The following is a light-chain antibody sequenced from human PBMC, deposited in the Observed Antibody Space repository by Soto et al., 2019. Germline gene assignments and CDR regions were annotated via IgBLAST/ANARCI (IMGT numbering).Light chain of an antibody. V-gene: IGKV3-15*01. J-gene: IGKJ4*01. CDR2: GAS. CDR3: QQYTNWPT. Sequence: EIVMTQSPATLSVSPGERATLSCRASQSVSSNLAWYQQKPGQAPRLLIYGASTRATGIPARFSGSGSGTDFTLTISSLQSEDFAVYYCQQYTNWPTFGGGTKVEIK. CDR1: QSVSSN.